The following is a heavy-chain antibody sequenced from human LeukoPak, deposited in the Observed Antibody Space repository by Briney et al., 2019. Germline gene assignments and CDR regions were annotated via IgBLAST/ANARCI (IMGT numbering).Heavy chain of an antibody. V-gene: IGHV1-69*13. Sequence: ASVKVSCKASGGTFSSYAISWVRQAPGQGLEWMGGIIPIFGTANYAQKFQGRVTITADESTSTAYMELSSLRSEDTAVYYCAIHPHPDYSNYVVMTHWFDPWGQGTLVTVSS. J-gene: IGHJ5*02. CDR2: IIPIFGTA. D-gene: IGHD4-11*01. CDR3: AIHPHPDYSNYVVMTHWFDP. CDR1: GGTFSSYA.